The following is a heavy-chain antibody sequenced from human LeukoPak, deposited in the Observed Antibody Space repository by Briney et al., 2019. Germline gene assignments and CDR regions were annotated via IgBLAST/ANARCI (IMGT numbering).Heavy chain of an antibody. Sequence: KPSETLSLTCAVYGGSFSGYYWSWIRQPPGKGLEWIGEINHSGSTNYNPSLKSRVTISVDTSKNQFSLKLSSVTAADTAVYYCARGLEWELDPYLDYWGQGTLVTVSS. D-gene: IGHD1-26*01. V-gene: IGHV4-34*01. CDR2: INHSGST. CDR3: ARGLEWELDPYLDY. J-gene: IGHJ4*02. CDR1: GGSFSGYY.